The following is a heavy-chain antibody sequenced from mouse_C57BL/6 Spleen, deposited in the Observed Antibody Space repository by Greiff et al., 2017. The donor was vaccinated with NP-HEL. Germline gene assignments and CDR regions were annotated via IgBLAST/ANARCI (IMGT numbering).Heavy chain of an antibody. D-gene: IGHD2-4*01. CDR1: GYSITSGYY. Sequence: EVQLKESGPGLVKPSQSLSLTCSVTGYSITSGYYWNWIRQFPGNKLEWMGYISYDGSNNYNPSLKNRISITRDTSKNQFFLKLNSVTTEDTATYYCARGGLDYYFDYWGQGTTLTVSS. J-gene: IGHJ2*01. CDR2: ISYDGSN. CDR3: ARGGLDYYFDY. V-gene: IGHV3-6*01.